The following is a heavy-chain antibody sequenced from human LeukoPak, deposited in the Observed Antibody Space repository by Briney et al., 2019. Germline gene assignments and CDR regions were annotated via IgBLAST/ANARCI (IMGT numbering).Heavy chain of an antibody. J-gene: IGHJ6*03. CDR3: ARLGGSGSYYIVDYYYYMNV. V-gene: IGHV1-2*06. Sequence: GSSGKVSCKASGYTFTGYYMHWVRQAPGQGLEWMGRINPNSGGTNYAQKFQGRVTMTRDTSISTAYMELSRLRSDDTPVYYCARLGGSGSYYIVDYYYYMNVWGKGTTVTVSS. CDR2: INPNSGGT. D-gene: IGHD3-10*01. CDR1: GYTFTGYY.